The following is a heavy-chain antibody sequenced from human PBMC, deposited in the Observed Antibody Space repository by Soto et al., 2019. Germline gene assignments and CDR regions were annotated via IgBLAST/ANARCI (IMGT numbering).Heavy chain of an antibody. Sequence: QVQLVQSGAEVKKSGSSVKVSCKASGGTFSNYAISWVRQAPGQGFEWMGGIIPSFGTANNVQKFQGRVTITADRSTRTAYVDLSSLRSDDTAVYYCAVGSRDPDNWNNYSYGLDVWCQGATVTVS. CDR3: AVGSRDPDNWNNYSYGLDV. J-gene: IGHJ6*02. D-gene: IGHD1-20*01. V-gene: IGHV1-69*06. CDR2: IIPSFGTA. CDR1: GGTFSNYA.